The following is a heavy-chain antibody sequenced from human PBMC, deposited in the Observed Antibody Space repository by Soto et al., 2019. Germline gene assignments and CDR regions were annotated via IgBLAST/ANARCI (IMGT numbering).Heavy chain of an antibody. Sequence: SVKVSCKASGGTFSSYAISWVRQAPGQGLEWMGGIIPIFGTANYAQKFQGRVTITADESTSTAYMELSSLRSEDTAVYYCVIRTHFDWLPRFDYWGQGTLVTVSS. D-gene: IGHD3-9*01. CDR1: GGTFSSYA. J-gene: IGHJ4*02. CDR2: IIPIFGTA. CDR3: VIRTHFDWLPRFDY. V-gene: IGHV1-69*13.